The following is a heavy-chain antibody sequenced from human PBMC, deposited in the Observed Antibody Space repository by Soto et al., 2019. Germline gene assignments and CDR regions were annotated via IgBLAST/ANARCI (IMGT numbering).Heavy chain of an antibody. D-gene: IGHD6-13*01. CDR3: ARGGYSSSWRFDY. Sequence: QEQLVQSGAEVKKSGSSVKVSCKDTGGLFSSYAVSWVRQAPGQGLEWMGGIIPVFDTVYYAQKFQGRVTITADESTSTVYMELSSLRSEDTAVYYCARGGYSSSWRFDYWGQGTLVSVSS. V-gene: IGHV1-69*01. J-gene: IGHJ4*02. CDR1: GGLFSSYA. CDR2: IIPVFDTV.